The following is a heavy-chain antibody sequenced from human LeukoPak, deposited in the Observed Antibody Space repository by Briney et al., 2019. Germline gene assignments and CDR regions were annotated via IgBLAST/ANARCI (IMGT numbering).Heavy chain of an antibody. D-gene: IGHD5-18*01. V-gene: IGHV3-21*01. CDR3: ARGGSGYSYGSGY. CDR1: GFTFSSYS. Sequence: GGSLRLSCAASGFTFSSYSMNWVRQAPGKGLEWVSSISSSSCYIYYADSVKGRFTISRDNANNSLYLQMNSLRDEDTAVYYCARGGSGYSYGSGYWGQGTLVTVSS. CDR2: ISSSSCYI. J-gene: IGHJ4*02.